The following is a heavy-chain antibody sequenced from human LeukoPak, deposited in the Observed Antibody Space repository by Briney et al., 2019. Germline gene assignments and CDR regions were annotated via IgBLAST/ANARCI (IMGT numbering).Heavy chain of an antibody. D-gene: IGHD2-2*01. V-gene: IGHV3-30*14. J-gene: IGHJ6*02. CDR2: ISYDGSNK. CDR1: GFTFSSYA. Sequence: GGSLRLSCAASGFTFSSYAMHWVRQAPGKGLEWVAVISYDGSNKYYADSVKGRFTISRDNSKNTLYLRMNSLRAEDTAVYYCARELPASIDSLGMDVWGQGTTVTVSS. CDR3: ARELPASIDSLGMDV.